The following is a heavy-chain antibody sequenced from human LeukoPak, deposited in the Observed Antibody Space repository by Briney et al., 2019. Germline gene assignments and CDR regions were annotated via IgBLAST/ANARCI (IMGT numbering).Heavy chain of an antibody. Sequence: ASVKVSCKDSGYTFSSDGISWVRQAHGQGIEWMGFISAYNGNTNYAQKLQGRVTMTTDTSTSTAYMELRSLRSDDTAVYYCAAGRQQLVPPRYYYGMDVWGQGTTVTVSS. CDR3: AAGRQQLVPPRYYYGMDV. CDR1: GYTFSSDG. CDR2: ISAYNGNT. J-gene: IGHJ6*02. D-gene: IGHD6-13*01. V-gene: IGHV1-18*01.